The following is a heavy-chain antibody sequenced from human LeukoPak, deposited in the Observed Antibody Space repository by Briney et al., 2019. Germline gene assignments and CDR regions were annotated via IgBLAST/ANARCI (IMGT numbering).Heavy chain of an antibody. V-gene: IGHV3-33*01. Sequence: GRSLRLSCAASGFTFSSYGMHWVRQAPGKGLEWVADIWYDGSHKYYADSVKGRFTISRDNSKNTLHLQMDSLRAEDTAVYYCARDLLLWFGELSGDPDYWSQGTLATVSS. D-gene: IGHD3-10*01. CDR1: GFTFSSYG. CDR2: IWYDGSHK. CDR3: ARDLLLWFGELSGDPDY. J-gene: IGHJ4*02.